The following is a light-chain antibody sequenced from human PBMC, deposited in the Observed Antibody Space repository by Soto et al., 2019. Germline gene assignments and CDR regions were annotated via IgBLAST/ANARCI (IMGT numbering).Light chain of an antibody. CDR3: QQYNGYPHT. J-gene: IGKJ2*01. Sequence: DIQMTQSPSTLSASVGDRVTITCLARQSISTGLAWDQQKPGKAPKLLIYKASSLRNGVPSRFSGSGSGTEFTLTIYSLQPDDVASYYCQQYNGYPHTFGQGTKLEIK. CDR2: KAS. V-gene: IGKV1-5*03. CDR1: QSISTG.